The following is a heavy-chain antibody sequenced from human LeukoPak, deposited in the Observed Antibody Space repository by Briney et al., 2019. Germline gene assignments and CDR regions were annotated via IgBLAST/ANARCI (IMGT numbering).Heavy chain of an antibody. CDR3: ARLPTGYPNWFDT. CDR1: GGSISSISSNN. D-gene: IGHD5-18*01. J-gene: IGHJ5*02. Sequence: PSEILSLTCAVSGGSISSISSNNWAWIRQPPGKGLELIAAIHYTGSTYYNPSFMSRVTISVDTSKNQFSLKLNSLTATDTAVYYCARLPTGYPNWFDTWGQGILVTVSS. CDR2: IHYTGST. V-gene: IGHV4-39*01.